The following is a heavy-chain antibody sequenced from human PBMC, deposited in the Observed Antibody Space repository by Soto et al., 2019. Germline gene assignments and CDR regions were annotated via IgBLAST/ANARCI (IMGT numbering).Heavy chain of an antibody. Sequence: GASVKVSCKASGYTFTSYGISWVRQAPGQGLEWMGWISAYNGNTNYAQKLQGRVTMTTDTSTSTAYMELRSLRSDDTAVYYCARPATSYYDSSGYYYIWGQGTLVTVSS. D-gene: IGHD3-22*01. V-gene: IGHV1-18*04. J-gene: IGHJ4*02. CDR1: GYTFTSYG. CDR3: ARPATSYYDSSGYYYI. CDR2: ISAYNGNT.